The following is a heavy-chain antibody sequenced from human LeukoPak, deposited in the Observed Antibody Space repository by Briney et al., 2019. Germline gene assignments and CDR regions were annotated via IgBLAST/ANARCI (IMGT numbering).Heavy chain of an antibody. V-gene: IGHV4-4*07. Sequence: SETLSLTCTVSGGSISSFYWSWIRQPAGKGLEWIGRIYTSGNTNYNPSLKSRVTMSVDTSKNQFSLKLSSVTAADTAVYYCAREVVVAATYDYWGQGTLVTVSS. CDR3: AREVVVAATYDY. CDR2: IYTSGNT. J-gene: IGHJ4*02. D-gene: IGHD2-15*01. CDR1: GGSISSFY.